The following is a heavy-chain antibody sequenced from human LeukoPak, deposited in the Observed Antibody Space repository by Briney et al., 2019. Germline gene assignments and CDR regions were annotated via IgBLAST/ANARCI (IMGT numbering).Heavy chain of an antibody. J-gene: IGHJ4*02. CDR1: GSTFTNYD. CDR2: MNLNSGNT. CDR3: AFMGVTISFDS. Sequence: SVKVSCKASGSTFTNYDINWVRQPTGQGLDGMGWMNLNSGNTIYAQKFQGRVTMTRNASISTAFMELSSLRSEDTAVYYCAFMGVTISFDSWGQGTLVTVSS. D-gene: IGHD1-26*01. V-gene: IGHV1-8*01.